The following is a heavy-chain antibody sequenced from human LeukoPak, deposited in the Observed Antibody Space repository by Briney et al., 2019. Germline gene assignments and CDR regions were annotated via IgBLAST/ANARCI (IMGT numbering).Heavy chain of an antibody. CDR2: IGSII. CDR1: GFSFSDYY. D-gene: IGHD1-26*01. J-gene: IGHJ6*03. CDR3: ARDRGIVGTTGYYYMDV. V-gene: IGHV3-11*04. Sequence: GGSLRLSCVASGFSFSDYYMSWIRQAPGKGLGWVSYIGSIIYYADSVKGRFTISRDNAKNSLYLQMNSLRAEDTAVYYCARDRGIVGTTGYYYMDVWGKGTTVTVSS.